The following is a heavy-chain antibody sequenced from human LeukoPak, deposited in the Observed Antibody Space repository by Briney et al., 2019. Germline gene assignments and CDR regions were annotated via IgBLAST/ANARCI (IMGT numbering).Heavy chain of an antibody. CDR2: IYYSGST. CDR1: GGSISSGDYY. V-gene: IGHV4-30-4*01. Sequence: PSQTLSLTCTVSGGSISSGDYYWSWIRQPPGKGLEWIGYIYYSGSTYYNPSLKSRVTISVDTSKDQFSLKLSSVTAADTAVYYCARDLGLGYFDLWGRGTLVTVSS. CDR3: ARDLGLGYFDL. D-gene: IGHD7-27*01. J-gene: IGHJ2*01.